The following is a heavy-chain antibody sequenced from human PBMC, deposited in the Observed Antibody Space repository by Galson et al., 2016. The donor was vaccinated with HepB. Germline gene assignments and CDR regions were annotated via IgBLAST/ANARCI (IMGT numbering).Heavy chain of an antibody. J-gene: IGHJ3*02. V-gene: IGHV3-33*01. CDR2: IWYDGGNK. CDR3: AAWLLSGSYFLGAFDI. CDR1: GFTFSSYG. Sequence: SLRLSCAASGFTFSSYGMHWVRQAPGKGLEWVAVIWYDGGNKYYADSVKGRFTISRDNSKNTLYLQMNSLVAEDTAVYYCAAWLLSGSYFLGAFDIWGQGTMVTVSS. D-gene: IGHD1-26*01.